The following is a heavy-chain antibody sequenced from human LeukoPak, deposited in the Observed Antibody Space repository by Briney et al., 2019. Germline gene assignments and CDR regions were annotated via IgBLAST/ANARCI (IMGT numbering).Heavy chain of an antibody. V-gene: IGHV3-23*01. D-gene: IGHD6-19*01. Sequence: PGGSLRLSCAASGFTFSSYAMSWVRQAPGKGLEWVSAISGSDGSAYYADSVKGRFTISRDNSKNTLYLQMNSLRAEDTAVYYCAKDRQWLRVTTFDYWGQGTLVTVSS. CDR2: ISGSDGSA. CDR1: GFTFSSYA. J-gene: IGHJ4*02. CDR3: AKDRQWLRVTTFDY.